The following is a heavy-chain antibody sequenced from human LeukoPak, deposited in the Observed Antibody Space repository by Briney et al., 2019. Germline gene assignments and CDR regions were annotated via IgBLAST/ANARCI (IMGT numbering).Heavy chain of an antibody. CDR2: IFYTGGT. J-gene: IGHJ3*02. CDR3: ARSDPSLAFDI. CDR1: GGFISNYY. D-gene: IGHD1-26*01. V-gene: IGHV4-59*08. Sequence: SETLSLTCTVSGGFISNYYWNWIRQPPGKGLEWIGYIFYTGGTNYNPSLKSRVTISVDTSKNQFSLKLSSVTAADTAVYYCARSDPSLAFDIWGQGTMVTVSS.